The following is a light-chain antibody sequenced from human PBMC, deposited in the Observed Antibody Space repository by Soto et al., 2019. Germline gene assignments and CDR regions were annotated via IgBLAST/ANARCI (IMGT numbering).Light chain of an antibody. J-gene: IGKJ2*01. Sequence: PGERATLSCRASQRVSSYLAWYQQKPGQAPRLLIYDASTRATGIPARFRGSGSGTDFTLSISSLEPEDFAVYYCQQRGYTFGQGTKLEIK. CDR3: QQRGYT. CDR1: QRVSSY. V-gene: IGKV3-11*01. CDR2: DAS.